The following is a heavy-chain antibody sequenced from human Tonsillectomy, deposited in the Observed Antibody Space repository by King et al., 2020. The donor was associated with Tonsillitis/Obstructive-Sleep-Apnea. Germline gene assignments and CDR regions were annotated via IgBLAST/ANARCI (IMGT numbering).Heavy chain of an antibody. CDR2: IIGSGGTT. J-gene: IGHJ6*03. CDR1: GFTFSSYA. V-gene: IGHV3-23*04. D-gene: IGHD6-25*01. Sequence: QLVQSRGGLVQTGGSLRLPCAASGFTFSSYAMCWVRQAPGKGLEWVSAIIGSGGTTYYADSVKGRFTISRDNSKNTLYLQMSSLRAEDTAVYYCARASGPYYYYYYIDVWGKGTTVTVSS. CDR3: ARASGPYYYYYYIDV.